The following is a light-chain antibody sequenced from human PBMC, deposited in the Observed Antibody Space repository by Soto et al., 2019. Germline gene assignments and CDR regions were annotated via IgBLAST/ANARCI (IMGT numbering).Light chain of an antibody. CDR3: SSYTSDTTLV. Sequence: QSALTQPASVSGSPGQSITISCTGSSSDVGGYKYVSWYQQHPGKAPKLIIYEVSNRPSGVSNRFSGSKSVNTASLTISGLQTEDEADYYCSSYTSDTTLVFGGGTKVTVL. CDR1: SSDVGGYKY. V-gene: IGLV2-14*01. J-gene: IGLJ3*02. CDR2: EVS.